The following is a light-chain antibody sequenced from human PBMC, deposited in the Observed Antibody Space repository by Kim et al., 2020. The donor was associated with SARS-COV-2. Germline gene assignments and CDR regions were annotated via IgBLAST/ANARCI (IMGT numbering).Light chain of an antibody. Sequence: PGKKPTLSCRASQSVSSSYLAWYQQKPGQAPRLLIYGASSRATGIPDRFSGSGSGTDFTLTISRLEPEDFAVYYCQQYGSTPPYTFGQGTKLEI. CDR2: GAS. CDR1: QSVSSSY. CDR3: QQYGSTPPYT. V-gene: IGKV3-20*01. J-gene: IGKJ2*01.